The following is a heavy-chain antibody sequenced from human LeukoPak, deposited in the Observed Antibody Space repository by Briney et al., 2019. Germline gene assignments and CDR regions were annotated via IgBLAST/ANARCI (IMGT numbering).Heavy chain of an antibody. J-gene: IGHJ4*02. CDR1: GYTLTSYG. V-gene: IGHV1-18*01. CDR2: ISAYNGNT. CDR3: ARAASGYDRYYFDY. D-gene: IGHD5-12*01. Sequence: ASVKVSCKASGYTLTSYGISWVRQAPGQGLEWMGWISAYNGNTNYAQKLRGRVTMTTDTSTSTAYMELRSLRSDDTAVYYCARAASGYDRYYFDYWGQGTLVTVSS.